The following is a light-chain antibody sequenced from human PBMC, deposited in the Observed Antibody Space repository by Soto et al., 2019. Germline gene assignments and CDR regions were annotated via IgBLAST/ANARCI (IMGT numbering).Light chain of an antibody. V-gene: IGKV3-11*01. Sequence: EIVLTQSPGTLSLSPGERATLSCRASQSVSSNYLAWYQQKPGQAPRLLIYGASNRATGIPARFSGSGSGTDFTLTISSLEPEDFAVYYCQQRSNWPPTFGQGTRLENK. J-gene: IGKJ5*01. CDR1: QSVSSNY. CDR2: GAS. CDR3: QQRSNWPPT.